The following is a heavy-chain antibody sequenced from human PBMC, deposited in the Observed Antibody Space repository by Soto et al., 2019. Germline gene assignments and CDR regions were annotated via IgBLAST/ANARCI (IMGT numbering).Heavy chain of an antibody. Sequence: GGSLRLSCAASGFTFSSYWMSWVRQAPGKGLEWVANIKQDGSEKYYVDSVKGRFTISRDNAKNSLYLQMNSLRAEDTAVYYCARDSLTRVGATRADFDYWGQGTLVTVSS. V-gene: IGHV3-7*01. CDR2: IKQDGSEK. D-gene: IGHD1-26*01. CDR3: ARDSLTRVGATRADFDY. J-gene: IGHJ4*02. CDR1: GFTFSSYW.